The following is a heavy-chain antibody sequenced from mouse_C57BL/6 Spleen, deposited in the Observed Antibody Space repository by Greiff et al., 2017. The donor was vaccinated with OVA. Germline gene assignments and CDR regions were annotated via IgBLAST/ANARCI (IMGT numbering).Heavy chain of an antibody. Sequence: VQLQQSGPGLVKPSQTVFLTCTVTGISITTGNYRWSWIRQFPGNKLEWIGYIYYSGTITYNPSLTSRPTITRDTPKNQFFLEMNSLTAEDTATYYCARDGAQVPFDYWGQGTTLTVSS. CDR1: GISITTGNYR. J-gene: IGHJ2*01. D-gene: IGHD3-2*02. V-gene: IGHV3-5*01. CDR3: ARDGAQVPFDY. CDR2: IYYSGTI.